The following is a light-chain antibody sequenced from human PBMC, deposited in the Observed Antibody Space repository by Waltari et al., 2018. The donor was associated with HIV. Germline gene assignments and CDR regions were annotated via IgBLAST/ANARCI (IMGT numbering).Light chain of an antibody. CDR3: QQYDNLPYT. CDR2: SAS. J-gene: IGKJ2*01. V-gene: IGKV1-33*01. Sequence: DIQMTQSPSSLSASVGDRVTITCQASQGIREFLNWFQKKPGKAPKLLIYSASRLLTGVPSRFSGSGSGTDFTFTIDSLQPEDTGTYYCQQYDNLPYTFGQGTKLEI. CDR1: QGIREF.